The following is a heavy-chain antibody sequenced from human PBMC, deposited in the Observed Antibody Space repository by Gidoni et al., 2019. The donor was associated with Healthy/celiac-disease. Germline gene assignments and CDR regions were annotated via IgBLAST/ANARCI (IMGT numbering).Heavy chain of an antibody. V-gene: IGHV3-30*18. Sequence: QVQLVESGGGVVQPGRSLRLSCAASGFTFGSYGMHWVRQAPGKGLEWVAVISYDGSNKYYADSVKGRFTISRDNSKNTLYLQMNSLRAEDTAVYYCAKGYYDSSGYLGEYYFDYWGQGTLVTVSS. CDR2: ISYDGSNK. CDR3: AKGYYDSSGYLGEYYFDY. D-gene: IGHD3-22*01. CDR1: GFTFGSYG. J-gene: IGHJ4*02.